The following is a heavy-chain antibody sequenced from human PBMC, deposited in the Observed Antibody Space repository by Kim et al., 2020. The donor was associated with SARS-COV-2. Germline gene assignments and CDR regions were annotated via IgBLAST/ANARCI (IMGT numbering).Heavy chain of an antibody. D-gene: IGHD6-19*01. CDR2: INHSGNT. J-gene: IGHJ6*02. V-gene: IGHV4-34*01. CDR3: ARGRVAVVGGGRYGMGV. CDR1: TGSFSDYS. Sequence: SETLSLTCAVYTGSFSDYSWTWIRQPPGKGLEWIGEINHSGNTNYNPSLKSRVILLVDTSKNQFSLKLRSAPAADMAVSYCARGRVAVVGGGRYGMGVGGRGATVTVCS.